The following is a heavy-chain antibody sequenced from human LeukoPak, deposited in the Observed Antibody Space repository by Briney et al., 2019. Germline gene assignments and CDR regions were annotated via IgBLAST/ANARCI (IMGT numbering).Heavy chain of an antibody. J-gene: IGHJ5*02. D-gene: IGHD3-22*01. CDR2: IYYSGST. Sequence: SETLSLTCTVSGGSISSSSYYWGWIRQPPGKGLEWIGSIYYSGSTYYNPSLKSRVTISVDTSKNQFSLKLSSVTAADTAVYYCARDSWYYYDSSGYKGFDPWGQGTLVTVSS. CDR1: GGSISSSSYY. V-gene: IGHV4-39*07. CDR3: ARDSWYYYDSSGYKGFDP.